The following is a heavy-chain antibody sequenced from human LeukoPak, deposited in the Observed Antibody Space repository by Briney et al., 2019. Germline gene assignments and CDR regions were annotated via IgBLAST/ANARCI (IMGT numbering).Heavy chain of an antibody. J-gene: IGHJ4*02. Sequence: GGSLRLSCAASGFTFSSCGMNWVRQAPGKGLEWVAVIWYDGTNKYYADSVKGRFTISRDNSKNTLYLQMNSLRAEDTAVYYCARGRDGYNWLLYWGQGTLVTVSS. CDR3: ARGRDGYNWLLY. V-gene: IGHV3-33*01. CDR1: GFTFSSCG. CDR2: IWYDGTNK. D-gene: IGHD5-24*01.